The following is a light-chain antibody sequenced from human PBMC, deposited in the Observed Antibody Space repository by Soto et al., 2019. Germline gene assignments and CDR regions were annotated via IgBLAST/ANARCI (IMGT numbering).Light chain of an antibody. Sequence: EIVLTQSPGTLSLSPGERATLSCRASQSVSSSYLAWYQQKPGQAPRLLIYGASSRATGIPDRFSGSGSGTDFTLTISTLEPEDFAVYYCQQYGSSPLTFGGGIKVEIQ. CDR3: QQYGSSPLT. V-gene: IGKV3-20*01. CDR1: QSVSSSY. J-gene: IGKJ4*01. CDR2: GAS.